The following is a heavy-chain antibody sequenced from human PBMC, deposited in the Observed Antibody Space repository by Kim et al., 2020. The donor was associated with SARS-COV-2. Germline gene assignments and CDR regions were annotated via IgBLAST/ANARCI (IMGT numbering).Heavy chain of an antibody. D-gene: IGHD3-10*01. CDR2: ISGSGGST. J-gene: IGHJ3*02. V-gene: IGHV3-23*01. CDR3: AKDRPDFFARITMVRGVENDAFDI. Sequence: GGSLRLSCAASGFTFSSYAMSWVRQAPGKGLEWVSAISGSGGSTYYADSVKGRFTISRDTSKNTLYLQMNSLRAEDTAVYYCAKDRPDFFARITMVRGVENDAFDIWGQGTMVTVSS. CDR1: GFTFSSYA.